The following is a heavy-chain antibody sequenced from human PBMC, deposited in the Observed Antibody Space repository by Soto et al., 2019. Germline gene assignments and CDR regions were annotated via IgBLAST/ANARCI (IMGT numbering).Heavy chain of an antibody. CDR3: ARGYDYDSSGYYGNGFDI. V-gene: IGHV4-59*01. CDR2: IYYSGST. CDR1: GGSISSYY. J-gene: IGHJ3*02. Sequence: ETLSLTCTVSGGSISSYYWIFSRHPPVKGLEWIVYIYYSGSTNYNPSLKSRVTISVDTSKNQFSLKLSSVTAADTAVYYCARGYDYDSSGYYGNGFDIWGQGTMVTVSS. D-gene: IGHD3-22*01.